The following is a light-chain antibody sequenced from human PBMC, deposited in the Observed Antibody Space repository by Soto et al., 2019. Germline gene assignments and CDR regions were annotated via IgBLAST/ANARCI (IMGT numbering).Light chain of an antibody. CDR1: QGISNE. Sequence: IQMTQSPSSLSASVGDRVTITCRASQGISNELGWYQQRPGKAPKVLIYGASNLHSGVPSRFIGSASGTDFTLTISSLQPEDFATYYCLQDYTYPWTFGQGTKVEMK. V-gene: IGKV1-6*01. J-gene: IGKJ1*01. CDR3: LQDYTYPWT. CDR2: GAS.